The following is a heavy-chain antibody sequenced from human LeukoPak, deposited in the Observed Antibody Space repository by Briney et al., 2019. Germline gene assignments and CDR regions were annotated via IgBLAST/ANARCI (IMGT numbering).Heavy chain of an antibody. Sequence: GGSLRLSCAASGFTFSTYAMSWVRQAPGKGLEWVSVISGSGGSTYYADSVKGRFTISRDNSKNTLYLQMNSLRAEDTAVYYCARHDYGDYGTFYGMDVWGQGTTVTVSS. J-gene: IGHJ6*02. D-gene: IGHD4-17*01. CDR1: GFTFSTYA. V-gene: IGHV3-23*01. CDR2: ISGSGGST. CDR3: ARHDYGDYGTFYGMDV.